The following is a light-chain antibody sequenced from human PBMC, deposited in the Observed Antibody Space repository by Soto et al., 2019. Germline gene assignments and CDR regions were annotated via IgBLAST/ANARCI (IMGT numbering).Light chain of an antibody. Sequence: MEINDWQSAVSASVGDRGSSTSRATLPISNYLAWYQQKPGKAPKLLIYAASTLQSAVPSRFRGSGSGTDFTLTISGLPPEDFAPYYCQQSYSTTITFGQGTRLEIK. CDR3: QQSYSTTIT. V-gene: IGKV1-39*01. J-gene: IGKJ5*01. CDR2: AAS. CDR1: LPISNY.